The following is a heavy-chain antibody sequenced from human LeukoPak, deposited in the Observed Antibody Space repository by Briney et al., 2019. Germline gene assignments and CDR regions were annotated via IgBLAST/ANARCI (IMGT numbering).Heavy chain of an antibody. CDR1: GGTFSSYA. D-gene: IGHD4-11*01. V-gene: IGHV1-69*13. J-gene: IGHJ4*02. CDR2: IIPIFGTA. CDR3: ARPPDYSNYDYFDY. Sequence: GASVQVSCKASGGTFSSYAISWVRQAPGQGLEWMGGIIPIFGTANYAQKFQGRVTITADESTSTAYKELSSLRSEDTAVYYCARPPDYSNYDYFDYWGQGTLVTVSS.